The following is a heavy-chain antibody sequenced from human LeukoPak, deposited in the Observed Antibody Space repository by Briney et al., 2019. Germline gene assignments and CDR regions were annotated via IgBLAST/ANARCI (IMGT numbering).Heavy chain of an antibody. D-gene: IGHD6-19*01. CDR2: IPYDGLNK. V-gene: IGHV3-30*02. CDR1: GFTFSSYG. J-gene: IGHJ4*02. Sequence: PGGSLRLSCAASGFTFSSYGMHWVRQAPGKGLEWVALIPYDGLNKYYADSVRGRFTISRDNSKNTLYLQINSLRAEDTAVYYCAREGGYSSGCPLDYWGQGTLVTVSS. CDR3: AREGGYSSGCPLDY.